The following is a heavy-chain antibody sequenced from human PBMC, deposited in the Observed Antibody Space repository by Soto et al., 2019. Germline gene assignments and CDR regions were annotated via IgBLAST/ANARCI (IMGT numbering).Heavy chain of an antibody. Sequence: PSETLSLTCAVPGGSISSGNWWSWVRQPPGKGLEWIGETYHSGSTNYNPSLKSRVTISVDQAKNQFSLKLRSVPAADTAVYYWARGRRERITIFRVATSDVSDSGGEGTMVT. D-gene: IGHD3-3*01. V-gene: IGHV4-4*02. CDR1: GGSISSGNW. CDR2: TYHSGST. J-gene: IGHJ3*02. CDR3: ARGRRERITIFRVATSDVSDS.